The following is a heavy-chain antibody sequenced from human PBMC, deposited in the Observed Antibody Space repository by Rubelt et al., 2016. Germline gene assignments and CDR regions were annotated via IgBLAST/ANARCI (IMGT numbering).Heavy chain of an antibody. J-gene: IGHJ4*02. CDR3: ARSSTCDY. CDR1: GFTFSDYT. CDR2: INTNGNTA. D-gene: IGHD6-13*01. Sequence: EVQLLESGGGLVQPGGSLRLSCAASGFTFSDYTMHWVRLVPGKGLEWVSFINTNGNTAYYADSVQGRFTISRENAKNSLSLQINSLRDDDTAVYYCARSSTCDYWGQGTLVTVSS. V-gene: IGHV3-48*02.